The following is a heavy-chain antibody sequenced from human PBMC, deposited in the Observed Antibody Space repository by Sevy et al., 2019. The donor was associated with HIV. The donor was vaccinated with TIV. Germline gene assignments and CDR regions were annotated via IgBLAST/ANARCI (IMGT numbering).Heavy chain of an antibody. CDR3: VRNSLKTSAVHLPYYFDF. D-gene: IGHD3-9*01. V-gene: IGHV3-11*01. Sequence: GGSLRLSCAASAFTFTDYYMSWIRQSPGKGLEWVSYISHSGNTIYYADSVNGRFTISRDNAKNSLFLHMTSLTAEDTAFYYCVRNSLKTSAVHLPYYFDFWGQGTLVTVSS. CDR1: AFTFTDYY. CDR2: ISHSGNTI. J-gene: IGHJ4*02.